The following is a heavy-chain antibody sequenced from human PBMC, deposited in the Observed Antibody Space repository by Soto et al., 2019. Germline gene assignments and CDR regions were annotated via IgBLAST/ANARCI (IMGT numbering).Heavy chain of an antibody. J-gene: IGHJ4*02. CDR2: IWYDGSKQ. Sequence: GGSLRLSCETSGFSFSVYGMHWVRQAPGKGLEWVAVIWYDGSKQFYAASVKGRFTISRDNSKTTLYLQMNSLRDEDTAVYYCAREGTVAGRGDYWGQGTLVTVSS. CDR1: GFSFSVYG. D-gene: IGHD6-19*01. CDR3: AREGTVAGRGDY. V-gene: IGHV3-33*01.